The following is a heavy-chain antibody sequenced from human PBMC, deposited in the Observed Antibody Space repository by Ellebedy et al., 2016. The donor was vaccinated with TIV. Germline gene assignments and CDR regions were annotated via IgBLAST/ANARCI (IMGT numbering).Heavy chain of an antibody. CDR1: GDSFSSFY. CDR2: VSTSGTT. Sequence: ESLKISCTVSGDSFSSFYWSWIRQPAGKGLEWIGRVSTSGTTKFNPSFKSRVSMSVDTSKNQFSLKLSSVTAADTAVYYCARDRTSFYDTLTGYSNTLDKWGQGTLVTVSS. CDR3: ARDRTSFYDTLTGYSNTLDK. V-gene: IGHV4-4*07. J-gene: IGHJ4*02. D-gene: IGHD3-9*01.